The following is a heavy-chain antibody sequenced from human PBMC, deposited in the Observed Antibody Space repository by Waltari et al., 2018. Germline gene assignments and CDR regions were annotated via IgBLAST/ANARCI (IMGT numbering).Heavy chain of an antibody. D-gene: IGHD5-12*01. CDR2: IKSKTDGGTT. CDR1: GFTFSNAG. J-gene: IGHJ6*03. Sequence: EVQLVESGGGTVKPGGARRLSCAASGFTFSNAGLSGVRQAPGKGLEWVGRIKSKTDGGTTDYAAPVKGRFTISRDDSKNTLYLQMNSLKTEDTAVYYCTTGASYYYYYYMDVWGKGTTVTVSS. V-gene: IGHV3-15*01. CDR3: TTGASYYYYYYMDV.